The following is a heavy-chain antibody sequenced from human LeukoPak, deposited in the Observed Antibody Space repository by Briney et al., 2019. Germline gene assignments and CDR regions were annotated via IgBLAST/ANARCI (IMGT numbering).Heavy chain of an antibody. CDR1: GFTFSSYAM. D-gene: IGHD3-10*01. CDR2: IYHSGST. Sequence: GSLRLSCAASGFTFSSYAMSWVRQAPGKGLEWIGEIYHSGSTNYNPSLKSRVTISVDKSKNQFSLKLSSVTAADTAVYYCARSWYYYGSGSYTPGWYFDLWGRGTLVTLSS. V-gene: IGHV4-4*02. J-gene: IGHJ2*01. CDR3: ARSWYYYGSGSYTPGWYFDL.